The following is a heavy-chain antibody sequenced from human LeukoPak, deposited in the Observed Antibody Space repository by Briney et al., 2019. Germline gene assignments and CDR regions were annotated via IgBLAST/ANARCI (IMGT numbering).Heavy chain of an antibody. CDR2: VSAYNGNT. J-gene: IGHJ6*03. CDR1: GYTFTTCG. V-gene: IGHV1-18*01. CDR3: ARDRTTDNIADYYYYMDV. Sequence: ASVKVSCKASGYTFTTCGISWVRQAPGQGLEWMGWVSAYNGNTNYAQKSQGRVTMTTDTSTSTAYMELRSLRSDDTAVYYCARDRTTDNIADYYYYMDVWGKGTTVTISS. D-gene: IGHD4-11*01.